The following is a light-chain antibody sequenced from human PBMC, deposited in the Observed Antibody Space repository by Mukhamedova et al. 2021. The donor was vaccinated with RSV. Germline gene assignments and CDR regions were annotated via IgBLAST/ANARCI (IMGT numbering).Light chain of an antibody. J-gene: IGKJ2*03. Sequence: GASTRATGIPARFSGSGSGTEFTLTISSMQSEDFGVYYCHQYYWWPSESFCQGTKLENK. CDR2: GAS. V-gene: IGKV3-15*01. CDR3: HQYYWWPSES.